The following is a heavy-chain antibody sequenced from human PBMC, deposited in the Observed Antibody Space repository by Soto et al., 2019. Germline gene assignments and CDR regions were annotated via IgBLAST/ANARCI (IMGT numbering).Heavy chain of an antibody. J-gene: IGHJ4*02. CDR1: GFTFSSYA. CDR3: AKDCNGGECH. D-gene: IGHD2-8*02. V-gene: IGHV3-23*01. CDR2: IIGGGGST. Sequence: EVQLLESGGGLVQPGGSLRLSCAASGFTFSSYAMNWVRQAPGKGLEWVSSIIGGGGSTYYADSVKGRFTISRDNSKNMVYLQMSSLRDDDTAVYFCAKDCNGGECHWGQGTLVTVSS.